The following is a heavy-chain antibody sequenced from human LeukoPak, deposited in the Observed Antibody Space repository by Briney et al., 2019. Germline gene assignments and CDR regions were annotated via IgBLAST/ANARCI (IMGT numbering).Heavy chain of an antibody. CDR3: ATMGAWTFDY. J-gene: IGHJ4*02. CDR1: GFTVSSNY. D-gene: IGHD1-26*01. Sequence: PGGSLRLSCAASGFTVSSNYMSWVRQAPGKGLEWVSAISGSGGSTYYADSVKGRFTISRDNSKNTLYLQMNSLRAEDTAVYYCATMGAWTFDYWGQGTLVTVSS. V-gene: IGHV3-23*01. CDR2: ISGSGGST.